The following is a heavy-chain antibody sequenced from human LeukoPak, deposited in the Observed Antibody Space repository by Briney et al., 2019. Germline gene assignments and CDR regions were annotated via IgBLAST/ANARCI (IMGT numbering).Heavy chain of an antibody. J-gene: IGHJ4*02. CDR1: GFTFSSYE. Sequence: QSGGSLRLSCAASGFTFSSYEMNWVRQAPGKGLEWVSYMSNSGSTRYYADSVKGRFTISRDNAKNSLYLQMNSLRAEDTAVYYCASPMNYCDSSGYYYFDYWGQGTLVTVSS. CDR3: ASPMNYCDSSGYYYFDY. V-gene: IGHV3-48*03. D-gene: IGHD3-22*01. CDR2: MSNSGSTR.